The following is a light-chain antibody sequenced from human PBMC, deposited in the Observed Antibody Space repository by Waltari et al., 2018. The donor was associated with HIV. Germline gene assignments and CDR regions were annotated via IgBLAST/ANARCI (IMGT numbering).Light chain of an antibody. J-gene: IGLJ1*01. CDR1: SSKIVAGFD. CDR2: ADD. CDR3: QSYDSSLSGSFV. Sequence: QLVLTQPPPVSGAPGQRVTISCSWSSSKIVAGFDVHSFQQLPGTAPKLLIYADDNRPSGVPDRFSGSKSGTSASLAITGLQAEDEADYYCQSYDSSLSGSFVFGTGTKVTVL. V-gene: IGLV1-40*01.